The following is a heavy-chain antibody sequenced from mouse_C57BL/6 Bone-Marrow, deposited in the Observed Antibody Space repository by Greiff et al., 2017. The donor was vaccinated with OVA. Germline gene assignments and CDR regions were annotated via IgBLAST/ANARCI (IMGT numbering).Heavy chain of an antibody. CDR1: GYTFTDYN. J-gene: IGHJ1*03. Sequence: VQLQQSGPELVKPGASVKIPCKASGYTFTDYNMDWVKQSHGKSLEWIGDINPNNGGTIYNQKFKGKATLTVDKSSSTAYMELRSLTAEDTAVEYCARSAYYSNYDLYFDVWGTGTTVTVSS. V-gene: IGHV1-18*01. D-gene: IGHD2-5*01. CDR2: INPNNGGT. CDR3: ARSAYYSNYDLYFDV.